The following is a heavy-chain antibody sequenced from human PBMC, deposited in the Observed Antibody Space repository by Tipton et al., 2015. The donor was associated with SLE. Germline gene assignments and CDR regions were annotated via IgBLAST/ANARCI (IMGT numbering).Heavy chain of an antibody. V-gene: IGHV4-39*07. J-gene: IGHJ6*02. CDR2: IFYSGST. CDR1: GGSISSTSYY. Sequence: TLSLTCTVSGGSISSTSYYWGWIRQPPGKGLEWIGSIFYSGSTYYNPSLKSRVTISVDTSKNQFSLKLNSVTAADTAVYYCARDHLDVWGQGTTVTVSS. CDR3: ARDHLDV.